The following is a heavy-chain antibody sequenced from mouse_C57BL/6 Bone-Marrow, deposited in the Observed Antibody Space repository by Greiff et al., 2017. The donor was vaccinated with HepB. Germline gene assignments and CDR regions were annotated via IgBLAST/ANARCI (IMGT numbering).Heavy chain of an antibody. D-gene: IGHD2-1*01. J-gene: IGHJ4*01. CDR3: ARWIYYGNYGGDYAMDY. CDR2: IYPGSGNT. CDR1: GYTFTDYY. V-gene: IGHV1-76*01. Sequence: VMLVESGAELVRPGASVKLSCKASGYTFTDYYINWVKQRPGQGLEWIARIYPGSGNTYYNEKFKGKATLTAEKSSSTAYMQLSSLTSEDSAVYFCARWIYYGNYGGDYAMDYWGQGTSVTVSS.